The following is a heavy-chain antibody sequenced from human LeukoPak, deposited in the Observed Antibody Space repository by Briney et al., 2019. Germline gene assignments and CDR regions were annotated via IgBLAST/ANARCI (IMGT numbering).Heavy chain of an antibody. CDR1: GYTFTCYY. Sequence: GASVKVSCKASGYTFTCYYMHWGRQAPGQGLEWMGWINPNSGGTNYAQKFQGRVTMTRDTSISTAYMELSRLRSDDTAVYYCARAPLSSSGWYLGFDPWGQGTLVTVSS. D-gene: IGHD6-19*01. CDR3: ARAPLSSSGWYLGFDP. CDR2: INPNSGGT. J-gene: IGHJ5*02. V-gene: IGHV1-2*02.